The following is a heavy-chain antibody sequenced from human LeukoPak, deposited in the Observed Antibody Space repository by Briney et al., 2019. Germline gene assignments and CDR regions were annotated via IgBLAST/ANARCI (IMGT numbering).Heavy chain of an antibody. CDR3: VRSAFHAGSGNYYDY. D-gene: IGHD3-22*01. CDR1: GFTFGNYG. J-gene: IGHJ4*02. CDR2: IDNAGSIT. V-gene: IGHV3-74*03. Sequence: GGSLRLSCAVSGFTFGNYGMHWVRQAPGKGLEWVARIDNAGSITTYADSVKGRFTISRDNAENTLYLQMNSLRVEDTAVYYCVRSAFHAGSGNYYDYWGQGTLVTVSS.